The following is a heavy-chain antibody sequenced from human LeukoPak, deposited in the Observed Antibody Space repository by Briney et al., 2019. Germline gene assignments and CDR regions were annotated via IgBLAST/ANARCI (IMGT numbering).Heavy chain of an antibody. J-gene: IGHJ4*02. CDR3: SRGSGWLSVY. V-gene: IGHV3-49*03. CDR1: GFTFGDYL. D-gene: IGHD6-19*01. Sequence: GRSLRLSCTASGFTFGDYLMSWFRQAPGNGLEWIGFISGGTTEYAASVKGRFTISRDDSTSIAYLQMNSLTTEDTAVYYCSRGSGWLSVYWGQGTLVTVSS. CDR2: ISGGTT.